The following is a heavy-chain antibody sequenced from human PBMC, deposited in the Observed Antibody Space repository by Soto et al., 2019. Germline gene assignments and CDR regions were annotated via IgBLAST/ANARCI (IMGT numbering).Heavy chain of an antibody. CDR1: GASFSGSY. CDR2: AYYSGTT. Sequence: SETLSLTCAVSGASFSGSYWSWIRQPPGKGLEWIGYAYYSGTTVYNPSLKSRVSISVDTSKNHVSLRLKSVTAADTAVYYCAVWSALTQYYFDYWGHGKLVTVSS. D-gene: IGHD3-3*01. V-gene: IGHV4-59*13. J-gene: IGHJ4*01. CDR3: AVWSALTQYYFDY.